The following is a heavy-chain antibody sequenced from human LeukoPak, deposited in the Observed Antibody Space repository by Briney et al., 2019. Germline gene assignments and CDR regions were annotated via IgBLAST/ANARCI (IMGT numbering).Heavy chain of an antibody. CDR1: GGSSSSTDSS. CDR2: VSYSANT. CDR3: ARDRLLWFGELDY. J-gene: IGHJ4*02. D-gene: IGHD3-10*01. Sequence: PSETLSLTCSASGGSSSSTDSSWGWIRQSPGKGLEWIGSVSYSANTYYNPSLKSRVTISVDTSKNQISLKLRSLTAADTAVYYCARDRLLWFGELDYWGQGTLVIVSS. V-gene: IGHV4-39*07.